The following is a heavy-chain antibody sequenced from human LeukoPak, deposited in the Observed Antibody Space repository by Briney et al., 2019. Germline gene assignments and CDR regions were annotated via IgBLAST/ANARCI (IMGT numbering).Heavy chain of an antibody. J-gene: IGHJ4*02. V-gene: IGHV4-61*01. Sequence: SETLSLTCTVSGGSLSNDTYYWGWIRQPPGKGLKWIGNIYHSGSTNYNPSLKSRVTISVDTSKNQFSLKLSSVTAADTAVYYCARETGIAAARTFDYWGQGTLVTVSS. CDR2: IYHSGST. CDR3: ARETGIAAARTFDY. CDR1: GGSLSNDTYY. D-gene: IGHD6-13*01.